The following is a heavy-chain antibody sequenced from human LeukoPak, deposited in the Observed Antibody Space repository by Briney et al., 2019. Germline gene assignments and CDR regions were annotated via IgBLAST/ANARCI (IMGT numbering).Heavy chain of an antibody. D-gene: IGHD5-24*01. Sequence: ASVKVSCKASGYTFTGYYMHWVRQAPGQGLEWMGWINPNSGGTNYAQKFQGWVTMTRDTSTSTVYMELSSLRSEDTAVYYCARDLGDGNNYEFDYWGQGTLVTVSS. CDR3: ARDLGDGNNYEFDY. CDR2: INPNSGGT. CDR1: GYTFTGYY. J-gene: IGHJ4*02. V-gene: IGHV1-2*04.